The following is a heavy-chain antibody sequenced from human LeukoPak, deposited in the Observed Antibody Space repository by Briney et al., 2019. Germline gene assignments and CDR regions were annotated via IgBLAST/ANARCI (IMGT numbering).Heavy chain of an antibody. CDR3: ARGKGTSWKYYFGS. Sequence: PEGSLRLSCAASGFTFNTFAMSWVRQAPGEGLEWVSVIGGSSGTTYYADSVKGRFTISRDNSKNMLFLQMNSLRAEDTAVYYCARGKGTSWKYYFGSWGQGTRVIVSS. D-gene: IGHD1-1*01. J-gene: IGHJ4*02. CDR1: GFTFNTFA. V-gene: IGHV3-23*01. CDR2: IGGSSGTT.